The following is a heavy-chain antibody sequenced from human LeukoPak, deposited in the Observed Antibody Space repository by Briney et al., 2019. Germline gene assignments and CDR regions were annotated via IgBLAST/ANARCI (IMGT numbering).Heavy chain of an antibody. CDR2: IYYSGST. J-gene: IGHJ4*02. CDR3: ARRPYGSGSYSIYFDY. CDR1: GGSISSYY. D-gene: IGHD3-10*01. Sequence: SETLSLTCTVSGGSISSYYWSWIRQPPGKGLEWIGYIYYSGSTNYKPSLKSRVTISVDTSKNQFSLKLSSVTAADTAVYYCARRPYGSGSYSIYFDYWGQGTLVTVSS. V-gene: IGHV4-59*08.